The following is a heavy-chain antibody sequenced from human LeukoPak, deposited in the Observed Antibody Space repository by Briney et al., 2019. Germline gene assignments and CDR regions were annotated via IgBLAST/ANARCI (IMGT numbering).Heavy chain of an antibody. V-gene: IGHV5-51*01. D-gene: IGHD4-23*01. J-gene: IGHJ3*01. Sequence: ESLQISSQTTGYRFATHWIRWVRQMHGKGLECMGIIYPGDSDTRYSPSFQGQVTISADKSISTAYLQWSSLKASDTAMYYCATRTVVGGYDAFDLWGQGTMVTVSS. CDR2: IYPGDSDT. CDR1: GYRFATHW. CDR3: ATRTVVGGYDAFDL.